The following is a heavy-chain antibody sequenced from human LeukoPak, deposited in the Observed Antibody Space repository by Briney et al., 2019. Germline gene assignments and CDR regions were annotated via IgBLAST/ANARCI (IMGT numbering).Heavy chain of an antibody. CDR1: GFTFSNYW. Sequence: GGSLRLSCAASGFTFSNYWMHWVRQVPGKGLVWVSRINDDGSATFYADSVKGRFTISRGNAKNTLFLQINSLRAEDTAVYYCAREILAPGKTHDYWGQGTLVTVSS. V-gene: IGHV3-74*01. CDR3: AREILAPGKTHDY. J-gene: IGHJ4*02. CDR2: INDDGSAT.